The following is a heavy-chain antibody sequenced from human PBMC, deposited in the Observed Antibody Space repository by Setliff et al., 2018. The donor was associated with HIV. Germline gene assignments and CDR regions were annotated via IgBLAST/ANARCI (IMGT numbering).Heavy chain of an antibody. CDR1: GYPISSGYY. Sequence: SETLSLTCTVSGYPISSGYYWGWIRQPPGKGLEWIGSIYHSGSTYSNPSLESRVSISIETSKNQFSLKVSSVTAADTAVYYCARYGHGVGATALDAFDIWGQGTMVTVSS. V-gene: IGHV4-38-2*02. J-gene: IGHJ3*02. CDR3: ARYGHGVGATALDAFDI. CDR2: IYHSGST. D-gene: IGHD1-26*01.